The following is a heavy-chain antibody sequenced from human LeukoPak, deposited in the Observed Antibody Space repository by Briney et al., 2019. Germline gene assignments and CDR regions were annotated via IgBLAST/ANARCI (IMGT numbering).Heavy chain of an antibody. Sequence: GASLRLSCAASGFTFSSYAMSWVRQAPGKGLEWVSAISGSGGSTYYADSVKGRFTISRDNSMNTLYLQMNSLRAEDTAVYYCAKDPGCTSCFHGFDPWGQGTLVTVSS. CDR3: AKDPGCTSCFHGFDP. D-gene: IGHD2-2*01. J-gene: IGHJ5*02. CDR2: ISGSGGST. CDR1: GFTFSSYA. V-gene: IGHV3-23*01.